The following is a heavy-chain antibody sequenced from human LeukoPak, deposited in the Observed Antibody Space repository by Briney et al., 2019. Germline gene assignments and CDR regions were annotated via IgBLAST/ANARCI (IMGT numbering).Heavy chain of an antibody. CDR3: ARGHIVVVMYDY. CDR2: INPNSGGT. CDR1: GYTFTGYY. D-gene: IGHD2-21*01. Sequence: ASVKVSCKASGYTFTGYYMHWVRQAPGQALEWMGWINPNSGGTNYAQKFHGRVTMTRDTSISTAYMELSRLRSDDTAVYYCARGHIVVVMYDYWGQGTLVTVSS. V-gene: IGHV1-2*02. J-gene: IGHJ4*02.